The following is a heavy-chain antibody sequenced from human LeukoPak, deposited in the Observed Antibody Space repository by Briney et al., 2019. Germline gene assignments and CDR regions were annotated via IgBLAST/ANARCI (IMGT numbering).Heavy chain of an antibody. CDR2: INYSGST. Sequence: SETLSLTCTVSGGSINRFYWSWIRRPPGKGLEWIGYINYSGSTDYNPSLKSRVSISVDTSRTQFSLRLSSVTAADTAVYYCARGRTFDNWGQGTLVTVSS. J-gene: IGHJ4*02. CDR1: GGSINRFY. V-gene: IGHV4-59*01. CDR3: ARGRTFDN.